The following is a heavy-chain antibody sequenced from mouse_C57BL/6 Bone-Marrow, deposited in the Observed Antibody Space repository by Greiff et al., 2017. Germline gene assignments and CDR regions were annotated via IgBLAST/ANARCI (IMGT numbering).Heavy chain of an antibody. CDR3: ARSRRLLDY. CDR1: GYTFTDYY. D-gene: IGHD2-4*01. J-gene: IGHJ2*01. Sequence: VHLVESGAELVRPGASVKLSCKASGYTFTDYYINWVKQRPGQGLEWIARIYPGSGNTYYNEKFKGKATLTAEKSSSTAYMQLSSLTSEDSAVYFCARSRRLLDYWGQGTTLTVSS. V-gene: IGHV1-76*01. CDR2: IYPGSGNT.